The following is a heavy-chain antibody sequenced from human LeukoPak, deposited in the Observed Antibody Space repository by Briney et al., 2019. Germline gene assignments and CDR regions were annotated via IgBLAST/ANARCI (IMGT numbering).Heavy chain of an antibody. J-gene: IGHJ3*02. V-gene: IGHV3-11*01. CDR1: GFTFSDYY. CDR2: ISSSGSTI. CDR3: ARSSGWLWDDAFDI. Sequence: PGGSLRLSCAASGFTFSDYYMSWIRQAPGKGLEWASYISSSGSTIYNADSVKGRFTISRDNAKNSLYLQMNSLRAEDTAVYYCARSSGWLWDDAFDIWGQGTMVTVSS. D-gene: IGHD6-19*01.